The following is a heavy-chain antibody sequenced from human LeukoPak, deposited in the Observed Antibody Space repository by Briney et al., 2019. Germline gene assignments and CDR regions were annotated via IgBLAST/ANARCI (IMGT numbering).Heavy chain of an antibody. D-gene: IGHD3-22*01. CDR1: GFTFSAYV. J-gene: IGHJ4*02. Sequence: PGGSLRLSCAASGFTFSAYVMNWVRQAPGKGLEWVANIKHDGSEKYYVDSVKGRFTISRDNAKNSLYLQMNSLRAEDTAIYYCARAYDVDFWGQGTLVTVSS. V-gene: IGHV3-7*05. CDR2: IKHDGSEK. CDR3: ARAYDVDF.